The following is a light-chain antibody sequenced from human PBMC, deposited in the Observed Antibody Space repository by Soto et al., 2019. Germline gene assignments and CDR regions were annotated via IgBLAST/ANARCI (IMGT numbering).Light chain of an antibody. CDR2: EVN. J-gene: IGLJ1*01. CDR3: CSYAGSSNV. V-gene: IGLV2-8*01. Sequence: QSVLTQPPSASGSPGQSVAISCTGTSSDVGGYNYVSWYQQHPGKAPKLMIYEVNKRPSGVPDRFSGSKSGNTGSLTVSGLQAEDEADYYCCSYAGSSNVFGTGTKVTVL. CDR1: SSDVGGYNY.